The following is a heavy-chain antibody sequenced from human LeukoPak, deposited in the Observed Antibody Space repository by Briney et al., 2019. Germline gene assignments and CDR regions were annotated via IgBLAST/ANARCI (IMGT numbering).Heavy chain of an antibody. J-gene: IGHJ4*02. CDR2: IIPIFGTA. CDR3: ARALSGWGNAGIAAARRGGY. Sequence: GASVKVSCKTSGYTFTTYAIHWVRQAPGQRLEWMGGIIPIFGTANYAQKFQGRVTITRDTSASTAYMELSSLRSEDTAVYYCARALSGWGNAGIAAARRGGYWGQGTLVTVSS. D-gene: IGHD6-13*01. CDR1: GYTFTTYA. V-gene: IGHV1-3*01.